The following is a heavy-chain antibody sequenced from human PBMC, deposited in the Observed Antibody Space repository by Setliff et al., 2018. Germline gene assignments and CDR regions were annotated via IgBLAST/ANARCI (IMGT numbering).Heavy chain of an antibody. D-gene: IGHD3-10*01. V-gene: IGHV4-61*09. J-gene: IGHJ4*02. CDR1: GDSISSRRNY. CDR2: IYTSWST. CDR3: ARGQNSYHPGSWGPLYDH. Sequence: PSETLSLTCTVSGDSISSRRNYWGWFRQPAGKELEWIGQIYTSWSTNYNPSLKSQVTISVDTSKNQFSLKLSSVTAADTAVFFCARGQNSYHPGSWGPLYDHWGQGTQVTVSS.